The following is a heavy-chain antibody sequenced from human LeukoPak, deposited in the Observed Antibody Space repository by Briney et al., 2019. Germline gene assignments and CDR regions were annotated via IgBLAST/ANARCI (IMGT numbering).Heavy chain of an antibody. CDR1: GGSFSSGDYY. CDR2: IYYSGSI. J-gene: IGHJ4*02. D-gene: IGHD4-23*01. V-gene: IGHV4-30-4*01. Sequence: SETLSLTCTVSGGSFSSGDYYWSWIRQPPGKGLEWIGYIYYSGSIYYNPSLKSRVFISVGTSRNQFSLRLSSVTAADTAVYYCARHSSYGGNSNYFDYWGQGTLVTVSS. CDR3: ARHSSYGGNSNYFDY.